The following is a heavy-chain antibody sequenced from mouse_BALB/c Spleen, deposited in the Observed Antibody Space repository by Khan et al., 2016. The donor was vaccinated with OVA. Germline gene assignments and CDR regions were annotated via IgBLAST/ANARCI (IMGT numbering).Heavy chain of an antibody. D-gene: IGHD1-1*01. V-gene: IGHV3-2*02. J-gene: IGHJ4*01. CDR2: ISYSGST. CDR1: GYSITSNYA. Sequence: EVQLQESGPGLVKPSQSLSLTCTVTGYSITSNYAWNWIRQFPGNTLEWMGYISYSGSTNYNPSLKSRISITRDTSKNQFFLQLNSVTTEDTATYYCARGNYYGYAMDYWGQGTSITVSS. CDR3: ARGNYYGYAMDY.